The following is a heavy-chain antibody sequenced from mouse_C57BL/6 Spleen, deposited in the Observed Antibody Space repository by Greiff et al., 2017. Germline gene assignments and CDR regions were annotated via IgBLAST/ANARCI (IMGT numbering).Heavy chain of an antibody. CDR3: ARGGNWDYFDC. CDR2: IDPSDSYT. Sequence: QVQLQQPGAELVKPGASVKLSCKASGYTFTSYWMQWVKQRPGQGLEWIGEIDPSDSYTNYNQKFKGKATLTVDTSSSTAYMQLSSLTSEDSAVYYCARGGNWDYFDCWGQGTTLTASS. CDR1: GYTFTSYW. D-gene: IGHD4-1*01. J-gene: IGHJ2*01. V-gene: IGHV1-50*01.